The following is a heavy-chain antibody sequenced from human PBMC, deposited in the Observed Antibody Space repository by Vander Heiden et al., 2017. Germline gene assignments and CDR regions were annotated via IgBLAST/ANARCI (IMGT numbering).Heavy chain of an antibody. V-gene: IGHV4-39*01. CDR3: ASIIVVVNHYFDY. D-gene: IGHD2-21*01. Sequence: QLQLQESGPGLVQPSETLSLPCTVSRGSISSSSYYWGWIRQPPGKGLEWIGSIYYSGSTYYNPSLKSRVTISVDTSKNQFSLKLSSVTAADTAVYYCASIIVVVNHYFDYWGQGTLVTVSS. CDR2: IYYSGST. CDR1: RGSISSSSYY. J-gene: IGHJ4*02.